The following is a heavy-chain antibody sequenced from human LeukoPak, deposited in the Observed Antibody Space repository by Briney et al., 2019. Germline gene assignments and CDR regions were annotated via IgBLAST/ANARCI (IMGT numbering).Heavy chain of an antibody. D-gene: IGHD1-26*01. CDR3: ARGPSYYGFDY. Sequence: SGGSLRLSCAASGFSFSSYAMNWVRQAPGKGLEWVSAISGSGGSTYYADSVKGRFTISRDNSKNTLYLQMNSLRAEDTAVYYCARGPSYYGFDYWGQGTLVTVSS. CDR1: GFSFSSYA. V-gene: IGHV3-23*01. J-gene: IGHJ4*02. CDR2: ISGSGGST.